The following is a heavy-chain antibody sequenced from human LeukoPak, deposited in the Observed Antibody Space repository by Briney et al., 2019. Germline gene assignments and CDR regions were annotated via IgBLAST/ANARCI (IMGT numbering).Heavy chain of an antibody. D-gene: IGHD3-22*01. V-gene: IGHV4-59*01. CDR3: TRVKGYYDSSGYYKAHAFDI. J-gene: IGHJ3*02. CDR1: GGSISSFY. CDR2: IYSSGST. Sequence: SETLSLTCTVSGGSISSFYWSWIRQPPGKGLECIGYIYSSGSTNYNPSLKSRVTISVDTSKNQFSLKLSSVTAADTAVYYCTRVKGYYDSSGYYKAHAFDIWGQGTRVNVSP.